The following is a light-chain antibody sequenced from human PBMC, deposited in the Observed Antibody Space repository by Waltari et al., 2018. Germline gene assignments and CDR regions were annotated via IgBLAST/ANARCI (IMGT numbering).Light chain of an antibody. CDR1: SSDVGGYNF. CDR2: DVD. CDR3: SSYTSSGTLGV. V-gene: IGLV2-14*03. Sequence: QSALTQPASVSGSPGQSITIPCTGTSSDVGGYNFVSWYQQHPGKAPKLRIYDVDNRPSGVSNRFSGSKSGNTASLTISGLQAEDEAVYYCSSYTSSGTLGVFGGGTKLTVL. J-gene: IGLJ2*01.